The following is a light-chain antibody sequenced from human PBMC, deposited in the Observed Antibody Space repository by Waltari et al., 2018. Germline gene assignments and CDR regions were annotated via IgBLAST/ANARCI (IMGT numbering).Light chain of an antibody. Sequence: QSALTQPASVSGSPGQSIPISCTGTSSDVGSYNFVSWYQQHPGKAPKLIISEVTKRPSGFSNRFAGSKSGNTASLTIAGLQADDEADYYCCSFASRIGVFGGGTKVTVL. CDR1: SSDVGSYNF. V-gene: IGLV2-23*02. CDR3: CSFASRIGV. J-gene: IGLJ2*01. CDR2: EVT.